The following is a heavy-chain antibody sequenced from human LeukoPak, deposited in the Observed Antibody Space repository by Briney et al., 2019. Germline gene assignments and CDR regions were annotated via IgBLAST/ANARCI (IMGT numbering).Heavy chain of an antibody. J-gene: IGHJ3*02. CDR1: GFTFSSYW. D-gene: IGHD3-9*01. CDR3: ARDTYDILTGHGDAFDI. V-gene: IGHV3-7*01. Sequence: PGGSLGLSCAASGFTFSSYWMSWVRQAPGKGLEWVANIKQDGSEKYYVDSVKGRFTISRDNAKNSLYLQMNSLRAEDTAVYYCARDTYDILTGHGDAFDIWGQGTMVTVSS. CDR2: IKQDGSEK.